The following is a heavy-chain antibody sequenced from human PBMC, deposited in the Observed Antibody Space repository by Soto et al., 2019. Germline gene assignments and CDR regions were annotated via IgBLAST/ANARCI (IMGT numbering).Heavy chain of an antibody. J-gene: IGHJ4*01. D-gene: IGHD6-19*01. V-gene: IGHV3-30-3*01. Sequence: TGGSLRLSCTASGFMFSAYAMLWVRQAPGKGLEWVAAMSYDGTNKYYADSLKGRFTISRDNSKNTLFLQMSSLTADDPAVYYCARDPSPYTSGWYGIDFWGLGTLVTVS. CDR1: GFMFSAYA. CDR3: ARDPSPYTSGWYGIDF. CDR2: MSYDGTNK.